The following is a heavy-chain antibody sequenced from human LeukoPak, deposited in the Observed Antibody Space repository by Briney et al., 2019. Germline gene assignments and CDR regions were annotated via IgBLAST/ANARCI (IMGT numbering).Heavy chain of an antibody. CDR3: ARVGTTVTTYFDY. J-gene: IGHJ4*02. CDR1: GGSIGSYY. D-gene: IGHD4-17*01. V-gene: IGHV4-59*01. CDR2: IYYSGST. Sequence: SETLSLTCTVSGGSIGSYYWSWIRQPPGKGLEWIGYIYYSGSTNYNPSLKSRVTISVDTSKNQFSLKLSSVTAADTAVYYCARVGTTVTTYFDYWGQGTLVTVSS.